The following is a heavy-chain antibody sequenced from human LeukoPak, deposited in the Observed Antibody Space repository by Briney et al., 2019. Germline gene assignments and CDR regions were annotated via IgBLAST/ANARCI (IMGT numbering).Heavy chain of an antibody. D-gene: IGHD3-22*01. CDR1: GYTFTSYD. CDR2: MNPNSGNT. Sequence: ASVKVSCRASGYTFTSYDIYWVRHATGQGLEWMGWMNPNSGNTGYAQKFQGGVTMTSNTSIITAYMELSSLRSEDSAVYYCARATLSYERSGDVSDYWGQGPLVTVST. CDR3: ARATLSYERSGDVSDY. V-gene: IGHV1-8*01. J-gene: IGHJ4*02.